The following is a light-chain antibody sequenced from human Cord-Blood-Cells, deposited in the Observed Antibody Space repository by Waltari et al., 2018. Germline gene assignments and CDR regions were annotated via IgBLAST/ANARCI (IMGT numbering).Light chain of an antibody. CDR3: QQSYSTPYT. CDR1: QGISSY. V-gene: IGKV1-39*01. Sequence: IQMPQSPSSLSASVGDRVTITCRASQGISSYLNWYQQKPGKAPKLLIYAASSLQSGVPSRFSGSGSGTDFTLTISSLQPEDFATYYCQQSYSTPYTFGQGTKLEIK. CDR2: AAS. J-gene: IGKJ2*01.